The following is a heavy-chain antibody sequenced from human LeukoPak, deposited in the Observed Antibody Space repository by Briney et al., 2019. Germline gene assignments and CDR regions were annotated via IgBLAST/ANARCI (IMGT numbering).Heavy chain of an antibody. CDR1: GGSFSGYY. Sequence: SETLSLTSAVYGGSFSGYYWSWIRQPPGKGLEWIGEINHSGSTNYNPSLKSRVTISVDTSKNQFSLKLSSVTAADTAVYYCARVGYSSGWYDWFDPWGQGTLVTVSS. CDR3: ARVGYSSGWYDWFDP. CDR2: INHSGST. V-gene: IGHV4-34*01. D-gene: IGHD6-19*01. J-gene: IGHJ5*02.